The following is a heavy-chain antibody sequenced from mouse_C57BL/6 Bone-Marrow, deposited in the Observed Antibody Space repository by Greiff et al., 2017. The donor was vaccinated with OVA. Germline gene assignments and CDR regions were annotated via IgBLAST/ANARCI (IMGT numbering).Heavy chain of an antibody. J-gene: IGHJ4*01. CDR3: TTSSSGYMAMDY. CDR2: IDPENGDT. V-gene: IGHV14-4*01. D-gene: IGHD3-2*02. CDR1: GFNIKDDY. Sequence: VQLQQSGAELVRPGASVKLSCTASGFNIKDDYMHWVKHRPEQGLEWIGWIDPENGDTEYASKFQGKATITADTSSNTAYLQLSSLTSEDTAVYYCTTSSSGYMAMDYWGQGTSVTVSS.